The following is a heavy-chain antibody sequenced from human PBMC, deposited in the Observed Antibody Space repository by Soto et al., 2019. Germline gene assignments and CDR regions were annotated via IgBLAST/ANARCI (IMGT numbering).Heavy chain of an antibody. CDR1: GYTFTSNA. CDR3: ARGVTLSYQGGYYFDF. J-gene: IGHJ4*02. CDR2: ITAYKGNP. V-gene: IGHV1-18*04. D-gene: IGHD1-26*01. Sequence: QVQLVQSGTEVKKPGASVEVSCKASGYTFTSNAITWVRQAPGQGLEWMGWITAYKGNPNYARKFQGRVTMTRDTSTSTAYMELRSLTSDDTAVYYCARGVTLSYQGGYYFDFWGQGTLVTVSS.